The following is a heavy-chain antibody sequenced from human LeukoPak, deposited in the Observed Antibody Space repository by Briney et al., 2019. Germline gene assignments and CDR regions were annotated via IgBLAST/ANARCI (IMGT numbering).Heavy chain of an antibody. J-gene: IGHJ4*02. CDR1: GFTFSSYA. D-gene: IGHD6-13*01. Sequence: GGSLRLSCAASGFTFSSYAMHWVRQAPGKGLEYVSAISSNGGSTYYANSVKGRFTISRDNSKNTLYLQMGSLRAEDMAVYYCARGPGIADYWGQGTLVTVSS. CDR2: ISSNGGST. V-gene: IGHV3-64*01. CDR3: ARGPGIADY.